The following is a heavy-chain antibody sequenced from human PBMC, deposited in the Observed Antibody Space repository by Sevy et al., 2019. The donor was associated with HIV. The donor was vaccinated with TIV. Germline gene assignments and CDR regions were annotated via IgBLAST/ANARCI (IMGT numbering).Heavy chain of an antibody. CDR3: AKGSGSYCYSGMDV. CDR2: ISWNSGSI. J-gene: IGHJ6*02. Sequence: GGSLRLSCAASGFTFDDYAMHWVRQAPGKGLEWVSGISWNSGSIGYADSVKGRFTISRDNSRKSLYLQMNSLRPEDMAFYYCAKGSGSYCYSGMDVWGQGTTVTVSS. V-gene: IGHV3-9*03. CDR1: GFTFDDYA.